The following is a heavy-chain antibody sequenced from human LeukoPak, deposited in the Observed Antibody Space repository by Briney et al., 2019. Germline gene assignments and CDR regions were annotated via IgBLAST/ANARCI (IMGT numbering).Heavy chain of an antibody. D-gene: IGHD6-13*01. V-gene: IGHV3-23*01. CDR2: VSGSDGST. J-gene: IGHJ4*02. CDR3: ARTSSWYGNY. Sequence: PGGSLRLSCAASGFTFSSYDMSWVRQAPGKGLEWVSAVSGSDGSTYYADSVKGRFTISRDNSKNTLYLQMNSLRAEDTAIYYCARTSSWYGNYWGQGTLVTVSS. CDR1: GFTFSSYD.